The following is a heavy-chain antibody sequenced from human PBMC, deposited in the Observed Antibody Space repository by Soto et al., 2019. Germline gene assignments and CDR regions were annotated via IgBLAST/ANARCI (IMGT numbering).Heavy chain of an antibody. D-gene: IGHD5-12*01. CDR3: ARQGDGYKSTYYYYGMDV. CDR1: GYIFSNYW. Sequence: GESLKISCQGSGYIFSNYWIGWVRQMPGKGLEWMGIIFPGDSDTKYSPPFQGQVTISADKSISTAYLHWNSLKASDTAMIYCARQGDGYKSTYYYYGMDVWGQGTTVTVS. CDR2: IFPGDSDT. J-gene: IGHJ6*02. V-gene: IGHV5-51*01.